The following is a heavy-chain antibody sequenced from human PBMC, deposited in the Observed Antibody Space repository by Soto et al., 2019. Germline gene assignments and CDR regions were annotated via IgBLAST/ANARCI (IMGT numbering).Heavy chain of an antibody. Sequence: SETLSLTCTISGSSISSGSYYWSWIRQHPGKGLEWIGYIYHSGSTYYNPSLKSRATISLDTSKNQFSLKLSSVTAADTAVYYCARDYMAVVDWGQGTLVTVSS. D-gene: IGHD2-15*01. CDR2: IYHSGST. CDR1: GSSISSGSYY. CDR3: ARDYMAVVD. V-gene: IGHV4-31*03. J-gene: IGHJ4*02.